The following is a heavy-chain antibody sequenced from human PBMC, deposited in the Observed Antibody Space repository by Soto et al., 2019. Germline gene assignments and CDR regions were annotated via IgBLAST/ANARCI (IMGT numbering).Heavy chain of an antibody. CDR2: ISSSSSTI. CDR1: GFTFSSYS. Sequence: GGSLRLSCAASGFTFSSYSMNWVRQAPGKGLEWVSYISSSSSTIYYADSVKGRFTISRDNAKNSLYLQMNSLRAEDTAVYYCARDYCSGGSCYSDYYYYMDVWGKGTTVTV. D-gene: IGHD2-15*01. J-gene: IGHJ6*03. V-gene: IGHV3-48*01. CDR3: ARDYCSGGSCYSDYYYYMDV.